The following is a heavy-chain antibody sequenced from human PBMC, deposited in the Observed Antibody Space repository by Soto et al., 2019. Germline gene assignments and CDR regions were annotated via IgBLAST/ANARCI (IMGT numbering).Heavy chain of an antibody. CDR3: ARQGGYCSSTSCYSNYFDY. V-gene: IGHV3-33*01. CDR2: IWYDGSNK. D-gene: IGHD2-2*01. J-gene: IGHJ4*02. Sequence: QVQLVESGGGVVQPGRSLRLSCAASGFTFSSYGMHWVRQAPGKGLEWVAVIWYDGSNKYYADSVKGRFTISRDNSKNTLYLQMNSLRAEDTAVYYCARQGGYCSSTSCYSNYFDYWGQGTLVTVSS. CDR1: GFTFSSYG.